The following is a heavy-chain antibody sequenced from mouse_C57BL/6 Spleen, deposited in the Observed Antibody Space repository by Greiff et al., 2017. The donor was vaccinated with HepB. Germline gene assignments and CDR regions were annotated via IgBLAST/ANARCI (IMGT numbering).Heavy chain of an antibody. D-gene: IGHD4-1*01. CDR1: GYSITSGYY. CDR2: ISYDGSN. J-gene: IGHJ3*01. V-gene: IGHV3-6*01. Sequence: DVQLQESGPGLVKPSQSLSLTCSVTGYSITSGYYWNWIRQFPGNKLEWMGYISYDGSNNYNPSLKNRISITRDTSKNQFFLKLNSVTTEDTATYYCARDGELGRFAYWGQGTLVTVSA. CDR3: ARDGELGRFAY.